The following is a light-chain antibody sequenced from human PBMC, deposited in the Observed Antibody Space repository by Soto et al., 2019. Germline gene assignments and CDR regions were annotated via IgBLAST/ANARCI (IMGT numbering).Light chain of an antibody. V-gene: IGKV3-11*01. CDR2: YAS. J-gene: IGKJ1*01. Sequence: EIVLTQSPATLSLSPGERATLSCRASQSVSSYLAWYQHKPGQAPRLLIYYASKRATGIPARFSGSGSGTDFTLTISSLEPEDFAVYYCQQRSNWPPTWTFGQGTKVEVK. CDR3: QQRSNWPPTWT. CDR1: QSVSSY.